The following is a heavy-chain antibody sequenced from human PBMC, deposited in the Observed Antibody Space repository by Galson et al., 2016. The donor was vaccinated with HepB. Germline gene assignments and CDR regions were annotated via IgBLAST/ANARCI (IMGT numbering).Heavy chain of an antibody. CDR2: INQDGSHM. D-gene: IGHD6-13*01. CDR3: ATNSRHSFDY. J-gene: IGHJ4*02. CDR1: EFTFSTYT. Sequence: SLRLSCAASEFTFSTYTMNWVRQAPGKGPEWVANINQDGSHMSYVDSVGGRFTISRDNTKNSLYLQMNSLRVEDTAVYYCATNSRHSFDYRGQGTLVTVSS. V-gene: IGHV3-7*01.